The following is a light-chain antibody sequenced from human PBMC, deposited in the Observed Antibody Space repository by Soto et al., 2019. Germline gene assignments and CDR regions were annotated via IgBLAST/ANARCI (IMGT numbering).Light chain of an antibody. V-gene: IGKV3-20*01. CDR1: QSVSSSY. J-gene: IGKJ1*01. Sequence: SVLKQSPGNLSLSPWPREPISWGASQSVSSSYLAWYQQKPGQDHRLLIYGASSRATGIPDRFSGSGSGTDFTLTISRMEPEDFAVYYCQQYGSSPRTFGNGTKGDIK. CDR3: QQYGSSPRT. CDR2: GAS.